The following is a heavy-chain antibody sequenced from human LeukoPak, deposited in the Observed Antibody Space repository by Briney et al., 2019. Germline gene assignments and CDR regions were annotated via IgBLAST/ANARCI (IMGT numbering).Heavy chain of an antibody. CDR3: ARDRYGGNSLDY. V-gene: IGHV4-59*01. CDR2: IYYSGST. J-gene: IGHJ4*02. Sequence: SETLSLTCTVSGGSISSYYWSWIRQPPGKGLEWIGYIYYSGSTNYNPSLKSRVTISVDTSKNQFSLKLSSVIAADTAVYYCARDRYGGNSLDYWGQGTLVTVSS. D-gene: IGHD4-23*01. CDR1: GGSISSYY.